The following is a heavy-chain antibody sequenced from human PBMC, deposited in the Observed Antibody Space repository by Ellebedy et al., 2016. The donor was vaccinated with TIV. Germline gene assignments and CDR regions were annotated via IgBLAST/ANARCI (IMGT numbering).Heavy chain of an antibody. J-gene: IGHJ3*02. V-gene: IGHV3-23*01. CDR2: ITGIGTST. CDR1: GSTFSNYA. CDR3: AKPMGPGGRFDAFDI. Sequence: GGSLRLXCAASGSTFSNYAMSWVRQAPGKGLEWVSAITGIGTSTYYADSVKGRFTISRDNSKNTLSLQMNSLRADDTAIYYCAKPMGPGGRFDAFDIWGQGTLVTVSS. D-gene: IGHD3-16*01.